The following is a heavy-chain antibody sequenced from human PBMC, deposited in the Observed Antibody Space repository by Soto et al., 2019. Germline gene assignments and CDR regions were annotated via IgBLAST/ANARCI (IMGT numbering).Heavy chain of an antibody. D-gene: IGHD5-12*01. Sequence: SETLSLTCTVSGGSISSSSYYWGWIRQPPGKGLEWIGSIYYSGSTYYNPSLKSRVTISVDTSKNQFSLKLSSVTAADTAVYYCARLLRHHYYGMDVWGQGTTVTVSS. V-gene: IGHV4-39*01. CDR1: GGSISSSSYY. J-gene: IGHJ6*02. CDR3: ARLLRHHYYGMDV. CDR2: IYYSGST.